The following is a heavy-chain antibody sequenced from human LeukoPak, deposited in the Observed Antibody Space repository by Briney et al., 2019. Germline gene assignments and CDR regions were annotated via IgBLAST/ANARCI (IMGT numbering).Heavy chain of an antibody. V-gene: IGHV3-30*18. D-gene: IGHD5-24*01. Sequence: GGSLGLSCEASGLTFSSYGMHWFRQAQGKGREGVAVISYDGSNKYYADSVKGRFTISRDNSKNTLYLQMNSLRAEDTAVYYCAKEMATMSSHFDYWGQGTLVTVSS. CDR3: AKEMATMSSHFDY. CDR2: ISYDGSNK. J-gene: IGHJ4*02. CDR1: GLTFSSYG.